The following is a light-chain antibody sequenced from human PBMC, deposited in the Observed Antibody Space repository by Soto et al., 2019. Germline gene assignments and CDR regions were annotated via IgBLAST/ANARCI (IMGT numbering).Light chain of an antibody. CDR1: SRYVGGYNY. CDR3: SSYTSSSTLYV. V-gene: IGLV2-14*01. Sequence: QSVLTQPASVSGSPGQSMTISRTGTSRYVGGYNYVSWYQQHPGKAPKLMIYDVSNRPSGVSNRFSGSKSGNTASLTISGLQAEDEADYYCSSYTSSSTLYVFGTGTKVTVL. CDR2: DVS. J-gene: IGLJ1*01.